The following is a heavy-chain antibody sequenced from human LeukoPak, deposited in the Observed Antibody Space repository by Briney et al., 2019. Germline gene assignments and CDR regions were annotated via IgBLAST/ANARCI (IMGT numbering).Heavy chain of an antibody. V-gene: IGHV4-39*07. CDR3: ARWVGNRNWFDP. J-gene: IGHJ5*02. D-gene: IGHD1-26*01. CDR2: ISYSGST. Sequence: PSETLSLICTVSGGSISSGSYLWGCIRQSPGKGLEWIGSISYSGSTYYNPSLKSRVTVSVDTSKNQFSLKVTSVTAADTAVYYCARWVGNRNWFDPWGQGTLVTVSS. CDR1: GGSISSGSYL.